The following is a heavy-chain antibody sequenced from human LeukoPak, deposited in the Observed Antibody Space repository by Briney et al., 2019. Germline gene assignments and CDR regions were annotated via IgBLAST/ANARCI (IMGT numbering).Heavy chain of an antibody. Sequence: SETLSLTCTYSGRSISSYYWSWILQPPGKGLEWIGYIYYSGRTNYNPSLKSRVTIPVDTSKHQFSLKLSSDTSSYTAVYYFAGAESPVRYGEERSRQNWFDPWGQGSLVSVSS. CDR2: IYYSGRT. D-gene: IGHD5-24*01. J-gene: IGHJ5*02. V-gene: IGHV4-59*01. CDR3: AGAESPVRYGEERSRQNWFDP. CDR1: GRSISSYY.